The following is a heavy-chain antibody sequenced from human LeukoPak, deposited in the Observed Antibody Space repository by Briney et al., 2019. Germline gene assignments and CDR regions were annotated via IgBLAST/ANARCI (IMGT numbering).Heavy chain of an antibody. J-gene: IGHJ6*03. V-gene: IGHV3-7*01. CDR3: AREPIRMRFMDV. CDR2: IKYDGREK. Sequence: GGSLRLSCAASGFTFSSYWMSWVRQAPGKGPEWVANIKYDGREKYYVDSVKGRFTISRDNAKNSLYLQMNSLRADDTAVYYCAREPIRMRFMDVWGKGTTVIVSS. CDR1: GFTFSSYW.